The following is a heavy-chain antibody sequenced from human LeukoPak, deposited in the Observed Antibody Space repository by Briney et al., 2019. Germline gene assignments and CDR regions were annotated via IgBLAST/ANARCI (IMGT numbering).Heavy chain of an antibody. CDR2: IKYDGSEK. D-gene: IGHD6-13*01. J-gene: IGHJ4*02. V-gene: IGHV3-7*01. CDR3: ARDIAPAGLFFDY. Sequence: PGGSLRLSCAASEFTLSSYWMSWVRQAPGKGPEWVANIKYDGSEKDYVDSVKGRFTISRDNAKNSLYLQMNSLRAEDTAVYYCARDIAPAGLFFDYWGQGTLVTVSS. CDR1: EFTLSSYW.